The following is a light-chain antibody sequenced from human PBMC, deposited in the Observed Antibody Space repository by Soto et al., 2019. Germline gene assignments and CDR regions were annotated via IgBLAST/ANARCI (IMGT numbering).Light chain of an antibody. CDR1: QRVSSNY. J-gene: IGKJ4*01. CDR2: GAS. Sequence: EIVLTQSPGTLSLSPGERATLSCRASQRVSSNYLAWYQQKPGQAPRLLIYGASSRAAGIPDRFSGSGSGTDFTLTISRLEPEDFAVYYCQQYGSSLTSGGGTKVEIK. V-gene: IGKV3-20*01. CDR3: QQYGSSLT.